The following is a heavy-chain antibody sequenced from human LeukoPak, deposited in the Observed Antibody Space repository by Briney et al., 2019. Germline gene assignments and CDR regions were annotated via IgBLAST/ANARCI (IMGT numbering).Heavy chain of an antibody. V-gene: IGHV5-51*01. J-gene: IGHJ3*02. Sequence: GEALEICCKGCGYSFTSYWIGWVRQMPGKGLGWMGIIYPGDSDTRYSPSFQGQVTISADKSISTAYLQWSSLKASDTAMYYCARGSPLYFIAAAGPPHAFDIWGQGTMATVSS. CDR3: ARGSPLYFIAAAGPPHAFDI. D-gene: IGHD6-13*01. CDR2: IYPGDSDT. CDR1: GYSFTSYW.